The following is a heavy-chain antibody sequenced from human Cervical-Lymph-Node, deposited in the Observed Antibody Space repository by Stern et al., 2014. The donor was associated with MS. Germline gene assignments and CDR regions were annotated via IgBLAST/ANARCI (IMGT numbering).Heavy chain of an antibody. Sequence: QVQLVQSGAEVKKPGASVKVSCKASGYTFTNTGINWVRLAPGQGPDWMGWVSTYNGNTKYAQKLRGRVTMTTDTSTSTAYMELRSLRSDDTAVYYCARGDDKTSYDYWGQGTLVTVSS. V-gene: IGHV1-18*01. CDR3: ARGDDKTSYDY. CDR1: GYTFTNTG. CDR2: VSTYNGNT. D-gene: IGHD1-1*01. J-gene: IGHJ4*02.